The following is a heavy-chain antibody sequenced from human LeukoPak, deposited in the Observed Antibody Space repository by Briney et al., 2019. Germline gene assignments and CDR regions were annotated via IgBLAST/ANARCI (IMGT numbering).Heavy chain of an antibody. CDR2: ISSSGSTI. CDR3: ARDYSGVFDY. J-gene: IGHJ4*02. D-gene: IGHD2-15*01. Sequence: GGSLRLSCAASGLTFSSYEMNWVRQAPGKGLEWVSYISSSGSTIYYADSVKGRFTISRDNAKNSLYLQMNSLRAEDTAVYYCARDYSGVFDYWGQGTLVTVSS. CDR1: GLTFSSYE. V-gene: IGHV3-48*03.